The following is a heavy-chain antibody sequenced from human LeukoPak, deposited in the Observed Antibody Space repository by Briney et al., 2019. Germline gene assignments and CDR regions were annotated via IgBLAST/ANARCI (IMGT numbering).Heavy chain of an antibody. CDR1: GFTFDDYA. D-gene: IGHD3-10*01. V-gene: IGHV3-9*01. CDR3: AKGVRITMVRGAFDI. J-gene: IGHJ3*02. Sequence: GGSLRLSCAASGFTFDDYAMHWVRQAPGKGLEWVSGISWNSGSIVYADSVKGRFTISRDNAKNSLYLQMNSLRADDTALYYCAKGVRITMVRGAFDIWGQGTMVTVSS. CDR2: ISWNSGSI.